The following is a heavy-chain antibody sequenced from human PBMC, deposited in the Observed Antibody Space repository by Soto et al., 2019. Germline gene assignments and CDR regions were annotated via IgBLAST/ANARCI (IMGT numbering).Heavy chain of an antibody. D-gene: IGHD2-15*01. Sequence: PSETLSLTCTVSGGSISSYYWSWIRQPPGKGLEWIGYIYYSGSTDYNPSPKSRVTISVDTSKNQFSLKLSSVTAADTAVYYCARDRVVVAATAEGFDPWGQGTLVTVSS. CDR1: GGSISSYY. CDR3: ARDRVVVAATAEGFDP. J-gene: IGHJ5*02. CDR2: IYYSGST. V-gene: IGHV4-59*01.